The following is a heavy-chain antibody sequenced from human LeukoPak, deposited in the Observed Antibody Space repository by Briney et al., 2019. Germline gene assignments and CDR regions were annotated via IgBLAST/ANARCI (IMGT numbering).Heavy chain of an antibody. CDR2: IYYSGST. Sequence: SETLSLTCTVSGGSISSSSYYWGWIRQPPGKGLEWIGSIYYSGSTYYNPSLKSRVTISVDTSKNQFSLKLSSVTAADTAVYYCARELWRGYSYGYYGYWGQGTLVTVSS. J-gene: IGHJ4*02. CDR1: GGSISSSSYY. D-gene: IGHD5-18*01. V-gene: IGHV4-39*07. CDR3: ARELWRGYSYGYYGY.